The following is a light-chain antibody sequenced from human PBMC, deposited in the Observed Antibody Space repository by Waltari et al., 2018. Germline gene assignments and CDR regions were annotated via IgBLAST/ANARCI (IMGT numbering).Light chain of an antibody. V-gene: IGLV2-14*01. CDR2: DVS. CDR1: SSDVGGYNY. CDR3: SSYPSSSTYV. J-gene: IGLJ1*01. Sequence: QSALTQPASVSGSPGQSITIACTGTSSDVGGYNYVSWYQQHPGKAPKLMIYDVSKRHAGVSNRFAGSTSGNTASLTISGLQAEDEADYYCSSYPSSSTYVFGTGTKVTVL.